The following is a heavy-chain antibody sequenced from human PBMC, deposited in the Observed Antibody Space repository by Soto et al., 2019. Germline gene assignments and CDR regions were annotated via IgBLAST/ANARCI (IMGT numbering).Heavy chain of an antibody. Sequence: QVQLQESGPGLVKPSETLSLTCTVSGGSISSYYWSWIRQPPGKGLEWIGYIYYSGSTNYNPSLKSRVTISVDTSKNQFSLKLTSVTDEDTAVYDCARDNGYSYGYNLDHWGQGTLVTVSS. J-gene: IGHJ4*02. D-gene: IGHD5-18*01. CDR3: ARDNGYSYGYNLDH. CDR2: IYYSGST. V-gene: IGHV4-59*01. CDR1: GGSISSYY.